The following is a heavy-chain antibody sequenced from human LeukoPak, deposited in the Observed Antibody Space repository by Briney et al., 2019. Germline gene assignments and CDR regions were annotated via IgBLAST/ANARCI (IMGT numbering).Heavy chain of an antibody. CDR1: GFTFGSYG. J-gene: IGHJ6*04. CDR2: IQHAGSSK. Sequence: PGGSLRLSCAASGFTFGSYGMHWVRQAPGKGLEWVAFIQHAGSSKQYADSVNGRFTISRDNSKNTVSLQMNNLRPEDTAVYYCARRAFYMDVWGEGTTVTVSS. D-gene: IGHD2/OR15-2a*01. CDR3: ARRAFYMDV. V-gene: IGHV3-30*19.